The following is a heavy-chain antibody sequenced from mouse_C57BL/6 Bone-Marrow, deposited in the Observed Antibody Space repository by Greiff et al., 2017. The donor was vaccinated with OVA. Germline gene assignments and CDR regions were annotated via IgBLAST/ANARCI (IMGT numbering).Heavy chain of an antibody. V-gene: IGHV1-81*01. CDR2: IYPRSGNT. J-gene: IGHJ1*03. CDR3: ARSVYYGSSYGYFDV. Sequence: VQLQQSGAELARPWASVKLSCKASGYTFTSYGISWVKQRTGQGLEWIGEIYPRSGNTYYNEKFKGKATLTADKSSSTAYMELRSLTSEDSAVYFCARSVYYGSSYGYFDVWGTGTTVTVSS. CDR1: GYTFTSYG. D-gene: IGHD1-1*01.